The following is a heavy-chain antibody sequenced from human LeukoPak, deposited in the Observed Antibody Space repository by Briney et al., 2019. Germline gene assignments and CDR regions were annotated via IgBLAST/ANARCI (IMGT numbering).Heavy chain of an antibody. Sequence: TGGSPRLSCAASGFTFDDYAMHWVRQAPGKGLEWVSGISWNSGSIGYADSVKGRFTISRDNAKNSLYLQMNSLRAEDTALYYCAKEETYDSSGYPVYWGQGTLVTVSS. CDR1: GFTFDDYA. CDR3: AKEETYDSSGYPVY. CDR2: ISWNSGSI. J-gene: IGHJ4*02. V-gene: IGHV3-9*01. D-gene: IGHD3-22*01.